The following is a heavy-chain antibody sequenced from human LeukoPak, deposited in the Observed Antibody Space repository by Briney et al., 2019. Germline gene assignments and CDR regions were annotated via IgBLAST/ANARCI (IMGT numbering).Heavy chain of an antibody. CDR3: ARAHNWNDFSFDY. J-gene: IGHJ4*02. D-gene: IGHD1-1*01. CDR1: GGSISSGRYY. V-gene: IGHV4-61*02. Sequence: SQTLSLTCTVPGGSISSGRYYGSWIRQPAGKGLEWIGRIYTSGSTNYNPSLKSRVTISVDTSKNHFSLKLSSVTAADPAVYYCARAHNWNDFSFDYWGQGTLVTVSS. CDR2: IYTSGST.